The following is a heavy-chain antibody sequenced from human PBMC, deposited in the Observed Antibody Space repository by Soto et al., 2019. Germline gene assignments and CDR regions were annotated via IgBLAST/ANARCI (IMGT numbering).Heavy chain of an antibody. V-gene: IGHV4-61*01. Sequence: SETLSLTCTVSGGSVSSGSYYWSWIRQPPGKGLEWIGYIYYSGSTNYNPSLKSRVTISVDTSKNQFSLKLSSVTAADTAVYYCAGEGIAVAGFDYWGQGTLVTVSS. CDR2: IYYSGST. D-gene: IGHD6-19*01. CDR1: GGSVSSGSYY. J-gene: IGHJ4*02. CDR3: AGEGIAVAGFDY.